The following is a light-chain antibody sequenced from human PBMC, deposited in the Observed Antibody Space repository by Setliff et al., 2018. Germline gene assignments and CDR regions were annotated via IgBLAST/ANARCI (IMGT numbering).Light chain of an antibody. CDR2: EVN. CDR1: SSDVGTYKL. CDR3: SSYTSNSTYV. V-gene: IGLV2-8*01. Sequence: QSVLTQPPSASGSPGQSVTISCTGTSSDVGTYKLVSWFQQHPGKGPKLVIYEVNRRPSGVPDRFSGSKSGNTASLTVSGLQAEDDADYYCSSYTSNSTYVFGTGTKVTVL. J-gene: IGLJ1*01.